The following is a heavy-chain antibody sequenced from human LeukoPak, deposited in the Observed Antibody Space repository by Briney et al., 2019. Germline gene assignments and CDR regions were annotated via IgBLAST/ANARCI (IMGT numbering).Heavy chain of an antibody. J-gene: IGHJ3*02. CDR3: ASGDANTAAAFDI. D-gene: IGHD4-17*01. Sequence: SETLSLTCTVSGGSISSGSYYWSWIRQPAGKGLEWIGRIYTSGSTRCNPSLESRVTMSVDTSKNQVSLRLSSVTAADTAVYYCASGDANTAAAFDIWGQGTMVTVSS. CDR2: IYTSGST. CDR1: GGSISSGSYY. V-gene: IGHV4-61*02.